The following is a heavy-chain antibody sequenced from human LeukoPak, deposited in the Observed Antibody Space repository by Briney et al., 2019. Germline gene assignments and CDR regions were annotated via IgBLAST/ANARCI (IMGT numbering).Heavy chain of an antibody. D-gene: IGHD5-18*01. CDR3: ARGCPVNTAMIHVDY. CDR2: INHSEST. J-gene: IGHJ4*02. Sequence: PSETLSLTCAVYGGSFSNYYWSWIRQPPGKGLEWIGEINHSESTNYNPSLKSRVTISVDTSKNQFSLNLTSVTAADTAVYYCARGCPVNTAMIHVDYWGQGTLVTVSS. CDR1: GGSFSNYY. V-gene: IGHV4-34*01.